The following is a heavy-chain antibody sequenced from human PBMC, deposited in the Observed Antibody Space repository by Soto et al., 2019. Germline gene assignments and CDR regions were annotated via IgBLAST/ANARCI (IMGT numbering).Heavy chain of an antibody. V-gene: IGHV4-39*01. J-gene: IGHJ5*02. D-gene: IGHD2-2*02. CDR2: IYYSGST. CDR3: ARHWLYTNWFDP. CDR1: GGSISSSNYY. Sequence: QLQLQESGPGRVKPSETLSLTCTVSGGSISSSNYYWGWIRQPPGKGLEWIGSIYYSGSTYYYPSLKSRVTISVDTSKYQFALKLSSVTAADTAVYYCARHWLYTNWFDPWGQGTLVTVSS.